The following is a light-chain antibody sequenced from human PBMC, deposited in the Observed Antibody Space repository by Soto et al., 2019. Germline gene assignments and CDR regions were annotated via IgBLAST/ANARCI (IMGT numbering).Light chain of an antibody. CDR1: QDISSA. V-gene: IGKV1-13*02. CDR3: QQFSTCPLT. CDR2: DAS. J-gene: IGKJ4*01. Sequence: AIQLTQSPSSLSASVGDRVTITCRASQDISSALAWYQQKPGKPPKLLIYDASRLEGGVPSRFSGGRSGTDFTLTITRLQPEDLATYYCQQFSTCPLTFGGGTRVEI.